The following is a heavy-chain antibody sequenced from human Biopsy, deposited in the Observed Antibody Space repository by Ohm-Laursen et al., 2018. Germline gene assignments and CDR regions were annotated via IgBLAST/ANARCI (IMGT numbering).Heavy chain of an antibody. J-gene: IGHJ2*01. D-gene: IGHD6-19*01. V-gene: IGHV3-33*08. CDR1: GFTFTNHW. CDR2: IWYDGSNG. Sequence: SLRLSCAASGFTFTNHWMSWVRQAPGKGLEWVAVIWYDGSNGNYADSVKGRFTISRDNSKNTLYLQMNSLRAEDTAVYYCARRAVAGTYNWYFDLWGRGTLVTVSS. CDR3: ARRAVAGTYNWYFDL.